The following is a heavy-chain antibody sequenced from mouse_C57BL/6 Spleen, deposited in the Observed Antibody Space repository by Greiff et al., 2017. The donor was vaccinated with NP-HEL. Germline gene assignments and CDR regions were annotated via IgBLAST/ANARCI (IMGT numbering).Heavy chain of an antibody. J-gene: IGHJ2*01. V-gene: IGHV1-22*01. D-gene: IGHD2-4*01. CDR3: ARSTIYYDYDGDY. CDR2: INPNNGGT. CDR1: GYTFTDYN. Sequence: VQLKESGPELVKPGASVKMSCKASGYTFTDYNMHWVKQSHGKSLEWIGYINPNNGGTSYNQKFKGKATLTVNKSSSTAYMELRSLTSEDSAVYYCARSTIYYDYDGDYWGQGTTLTVSS.